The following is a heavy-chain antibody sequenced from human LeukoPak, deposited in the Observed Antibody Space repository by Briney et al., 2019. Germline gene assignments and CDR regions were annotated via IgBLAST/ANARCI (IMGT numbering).Heavy chain of an antibody. Sequence: GGSLRLSSAASGFTVSSNYMSWVRQAPGKGLEWVSVIYSGGSTYYADSVKGRFTISRDNSKNTLYLQMNSLRAEDTAVYYCARRGYDDAFDIWGQGTMVTVSS. J-gene: IGHJ3*02. D-gene: IGHD5-12*01. CDR2: IYSGGST. CDR1: GFTVSSNY. CDR3: ARRGYDDAFDI. V-gene: IGHV3-53*01.